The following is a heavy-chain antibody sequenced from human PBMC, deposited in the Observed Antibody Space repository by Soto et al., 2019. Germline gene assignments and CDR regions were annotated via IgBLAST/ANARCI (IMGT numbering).Heavy chain of an antibody. Sequence: QVQLVESGGGVVQPWRSLRLSCAASGFTFSSYGMHWVRQAPGKGLEWVAVISYDGSNKYYADSVKGRFTISRDNSKNTLYLQRNSLRAEDTAVYYCAKDRDIVVVVAAFDYCGQGTLVTVS. V-gene: IGHV3-30*18. CDR2: ISYDGSNK. J-gene: IGHJ4*02. D-gene: IGHD2-15*01. CDR1: GFTFSSYG. CDR3: AKDRDIVVVVAAFDY.